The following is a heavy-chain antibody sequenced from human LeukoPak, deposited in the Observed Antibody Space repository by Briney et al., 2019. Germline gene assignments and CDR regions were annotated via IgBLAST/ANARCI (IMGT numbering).Heavy chain of an antibody. Sequence: ASVKVSCKASGYTFTSYYMHWVRQAPGQGLEWMGRINPNSGGTNYAQKFQGRVTMTRDTSISTAYMELSRLRSDDTAVYYCASREPSKYSSSWYGTDVWGQGTTVTVSS. J-gene: IGHJ6*02. CDR1: GYTFTSYY. V-gene: IGHV1-2*06. D-gene: IGHD6-13*01. CDR2: INPNSGGT. CDR3: ASREPSKYSSSWYGTDV.